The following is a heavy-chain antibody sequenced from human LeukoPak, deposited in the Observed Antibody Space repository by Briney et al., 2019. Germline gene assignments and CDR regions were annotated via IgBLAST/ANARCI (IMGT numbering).Heavy chain of an antibody. Sequence: GESLKISCKGSGYTFTSYWIAWVRQMPGKGLAWMGIIFPGDSDTRYSPSFQGQVTISADKSITTAYLQWSSLKASDTAIYYCARHGERGGLDPWGRGTLVTVSS. CDR1: GYTFTSYW. V-gene: IGHV5-51*01. D-gene: IGHD1-1*01. CDR3: ARHGERGGLDP. J-gene: IGHJ5*02. CDR2: IFPGDSDT.